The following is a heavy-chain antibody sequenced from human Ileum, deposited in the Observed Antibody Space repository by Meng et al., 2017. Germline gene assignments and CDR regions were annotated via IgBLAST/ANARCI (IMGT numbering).Heavy chain of an antibody. Sequence: GHLQESVCRLGRPSVTPSLTWCLPGESVISCSNYWNWFRQSAGKGLEWIGYINYSGTAYYNASLGSRVSMSIDTSKNQFSLKLTSVTAADTAVYYCTRDQTSNGWGSFDSWGQGTLVTVSS. CDR3: TRDQTSNGWGSFDS. J-gene: IGHJ4*02. D-gene: IGHD7-27*01. CDR1: GESVISCSNY. CDR2: INYSGTA. V-gene: IGHV4-61*01.